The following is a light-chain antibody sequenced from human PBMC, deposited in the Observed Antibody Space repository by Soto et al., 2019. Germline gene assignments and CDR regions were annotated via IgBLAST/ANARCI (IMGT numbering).Light chain of an antibody. J-gene: IGKJ1*01. CDR3: QQYGSSQTWT. V-gene: IGKV3-15*01. CDR2: GAS. Sequence: EIVMTQSPATLSVSPGERATLSXRASQSVSIDLAWYQQTPGQAPRLLIYGASTRATGIPVRFSGSASGTEFTLTISSLQSEDFTVYYCQQYGSSQTWTFGQGTKVEIK. CDR1: QSVSID.